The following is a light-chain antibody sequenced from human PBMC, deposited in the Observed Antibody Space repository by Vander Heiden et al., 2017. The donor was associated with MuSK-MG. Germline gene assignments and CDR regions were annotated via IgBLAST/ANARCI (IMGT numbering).Light chain of an antibody. CDR3: QQSYTTPIFT. CDR2: AAS. Sequence: DIQMTQSPLSLSASVGDRVTLTCRASENINNYLNWYQQRPGKAPKLLIFAASRLESGVPSRFSGSGSGIDFTLTITSLQPEDFATYYCQQSYTTPIFTFGPGTKVDIK. CDR1: ENINNY. V-gene: IGKV1-39*01. J-gene: IGKJ3*01.